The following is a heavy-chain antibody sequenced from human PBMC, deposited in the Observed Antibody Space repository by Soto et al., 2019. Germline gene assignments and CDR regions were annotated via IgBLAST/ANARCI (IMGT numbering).Heavy chain of an antibody. CDR1: GYTFTSYG. CDR3: AREPYYYDSIGYYFQGDY. D-gene: IGHD3-22*01. CDR2: ISAYNGNT. J-gene: IGHJ4*02. V-gene: IGHV1-18*01. Sequence: ASVKVSCKASGYTFTSYGISWVRQAPGQGLEWMGWISAYNGNTNYAQKLQGRVTMTTDTSTSTAYMELRSLRSDDTAVYYCAREPYYYDSIGYYFQGDYWGQGTLVTVSS.